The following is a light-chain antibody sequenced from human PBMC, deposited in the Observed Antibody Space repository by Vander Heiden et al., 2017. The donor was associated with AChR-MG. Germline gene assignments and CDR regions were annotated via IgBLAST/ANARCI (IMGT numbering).Light chain of an antibody. V-gene: IGKV3-20*01. CDR3: QQYGSSPT. CDR2: GAS. CDR1: QSVSSSY. Sequence: EIVLTQSPGTLSLSPGERATLSCRASQSVSSSYLAWFQQKPGQAPRLLTYGASSRATGIPDRFSGSGSGTDFTLTISKLEPEDFVVYYCQQYGSSPTFGQGTRLEIK. J-gene: IGKJ5*01.